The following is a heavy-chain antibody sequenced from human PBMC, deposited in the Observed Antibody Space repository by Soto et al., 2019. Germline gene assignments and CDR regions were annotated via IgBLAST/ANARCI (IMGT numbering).Heavy chain of an antibody. CDR3: ATSYYYDSSAYYFDAFDI. CDR1: GYSFTIYW. V-gene: IGHV5-51*01. D-gene: IGHD3-22*01. Sequence: GGSLKISRKGSGYSFTIYWIGWVRQMPGKGLEGVGIIYHGDSDTRYSPSFQGQVTISADKSISTAYLQWSSLKASDTAMYYCATSYYYDSSAYYFDAFDIWGQGTMVTVSS. J-gene: IGHJ3*02. CDR2: IYHGDSDT.